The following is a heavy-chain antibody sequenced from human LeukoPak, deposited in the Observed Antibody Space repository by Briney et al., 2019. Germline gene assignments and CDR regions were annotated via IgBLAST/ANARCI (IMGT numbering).Heavy chain of an antibody. Sequence: GGPLRLSCAGSGFTFSSYNMNWVRQAPGKGLEWVSSISGSSSYIYYADSVKGRFTISRGNAKNSLYLQMNSLRAEDTAVYYCARDRITVAATETSFDYWGQGTLVTVSS. V-gene: IGHV3-21*01. D-gene: IGHD6-19*01. CDR1: GFTFSSYN. CDR2: ISGSSSYI. CDR3: ARDRITVAATETSFDY. J-gene: IGHJ4*02.